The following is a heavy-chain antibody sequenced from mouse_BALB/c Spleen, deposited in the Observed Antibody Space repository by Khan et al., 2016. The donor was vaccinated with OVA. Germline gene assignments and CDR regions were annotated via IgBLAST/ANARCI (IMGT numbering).Heavy chain of an antibody. Sequence: EVKVVESGGDLVKPGGSLKLSCAASGFTFSSYSMSWVRQIPDKRLEWVATMSSGGDYTYYPDSVKGRFTISRGNAKNTLYLQMSSLKSEDTAMYYCASHLTGSFAYWGQGTLVTVSA. D-gene: IGHD4-1*01. CDR2: MSSGGDYT. V-gene: IGHV5-6*01. J-gene: IGHJ3*01. CDR3: ASHLTGSFAY. CDR1: GFTFSSYS.